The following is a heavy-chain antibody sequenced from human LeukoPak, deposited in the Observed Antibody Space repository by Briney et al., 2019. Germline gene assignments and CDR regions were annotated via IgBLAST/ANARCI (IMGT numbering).Heavy chain of an antibody. CDR1: AFTFNSYS. J-gene: IGHJ4*02. V-gene: IGHV3-21*01. D-gene: IGHD3-22*01. Sequence: GGSLRLSCAASAFTFNSYSFNWIRQPPGGGLEWVSSISSGSTYIYYSDSVQGRFTVSRDNAKNSLFLQMNNLRAEDTAVYYCARDPFYYDAAGSDDYWGQGTLVTVSS. CDR2: ISSGSTYI. CDR3: ARDPFYYDAAGSDDY.